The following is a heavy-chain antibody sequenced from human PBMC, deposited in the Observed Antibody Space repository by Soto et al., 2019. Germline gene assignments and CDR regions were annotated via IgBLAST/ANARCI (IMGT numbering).Heavy chain of an antibody. CDR2: ISGSGGST. Sequence: GSLRLSCAASGFTFSSYAMSWVRQAPGKGLEWVSAISGSGGSTYYADSVKGRFTISRDNSKNTLYLQMNSLRAEDTAVYYCAKGPPRGTGTTPSFDYWGQGTLVTVSS. D-gene: IGHD1-7*01. J-gene: IGHJ4*02. V-gene: IGHV3-23*01. CDR3: AKGPPRGTGTTPSFDY. CDR1: GFTFSSYA.